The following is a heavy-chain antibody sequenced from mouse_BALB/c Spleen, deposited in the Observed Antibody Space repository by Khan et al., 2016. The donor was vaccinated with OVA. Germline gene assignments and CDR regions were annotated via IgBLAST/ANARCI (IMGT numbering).Heavy chain of an antibody. J-gene: IGHJ2*01. D-gene: IGHD1-1*01. CDR1: GYSITSDYA. V-gene: IGHV3-2*02. Sequence: EVQLQESGPGLVKPSQSLSLTCTVTGYSITSDYAWNWIRQFPGNKLELMGFISYSGSTNYNPSLQSRISITRDTSKNQFFLQLNSVTTEDTATYYCARYLITTAADYFDYWGQGTTLTVSS. CDR2: ISYSGST. CDR3: ARYLITTAADYFDY.